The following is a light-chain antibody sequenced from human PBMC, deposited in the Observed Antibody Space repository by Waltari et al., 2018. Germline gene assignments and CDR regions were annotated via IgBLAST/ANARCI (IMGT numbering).Light chain of an antibody. CDR1: TGAVTRGQL. CDR2: DTS. J-gene: IGLJ3*02. V-gene: IGLV7-46*01. Sequence: QAVVTQEPSLTVSPGGTVTLTCRSSTGAVTRGQLPYWTQQKPGQAPRTLIYDTSNRHSLTPARFSGSLLGGKAALTLSGAQPEDEAEYYCLLFYSGAQVFGGGTKLTVL. CDR3: LLFYSGAQV.